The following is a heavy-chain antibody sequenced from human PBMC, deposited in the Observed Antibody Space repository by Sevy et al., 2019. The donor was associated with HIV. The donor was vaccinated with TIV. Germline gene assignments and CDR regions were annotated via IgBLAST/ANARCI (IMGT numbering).Heavy chain of an antibody. CDR1: RFIFNDYG. J-gene: IGHJ4*02. D-gene: IGHD6-13*01. CDR3: AKNTAAAGAGGFDY. V-gene: IGHV3-30*02. Sequence: GGSLRLSCAASRFIFNDYGMHWVRQAPGKGLEWVAFIQYDGNDKYYADSKRGRFTISRDNSKNMLFLQMNSLRSEDTAMYYCAKNTAAAGAGGFDYWGQGTLVTVSS. CDR2: IQYDGNDK.